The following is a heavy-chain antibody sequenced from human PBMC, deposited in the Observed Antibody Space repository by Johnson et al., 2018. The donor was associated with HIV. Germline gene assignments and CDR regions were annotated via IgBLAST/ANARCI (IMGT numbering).Heavy chain of an antibody. V-gene: IGHV3-30*02. D-gene: IGHD6-6*01. J-gene: IGHJ3*02. CDR1: GFTFSSYG. CDR3: AAAEYDAFDI. CDR2: IRYDGSNK. Sequence: QVQLVESGGGLVKPGGSLRLSCAASGFTFSSYGMHWVRQAPGKGLEWVAFIRYDGSNKYYADSVKGRFTISRDNSKNTLYLQMNSLRAEDTAVYYCAAAEYDAFDIWGQGTMVTVSP.